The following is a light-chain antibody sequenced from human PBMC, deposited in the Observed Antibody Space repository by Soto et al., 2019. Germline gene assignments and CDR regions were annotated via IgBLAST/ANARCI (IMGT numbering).Light chain of an antibody. V-gene: IGKV3-20*01. CDR2: GAS. CDR3: QHYGNSPFT. CDR1: QSVTSSY. J-gene: IGKJ3*01. Sequence: EIVLTQSPGTLSLSPGERATLSCRASQSVTSSYLAWYQQKPVQAPRLLIYGASSRATGIPDRFSCSGSGTDFTLTISRLEPEDFAVYYCQHYGNSPFTFGPGTKLDIK.